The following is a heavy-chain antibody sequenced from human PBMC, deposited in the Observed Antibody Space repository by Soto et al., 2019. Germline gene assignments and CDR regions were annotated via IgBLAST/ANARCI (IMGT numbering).Heavy chain of an antibody. CDR2: IISPFTTS. J-gene: IGHJ6*02. CDR1: GGYFSNYA. Sequence: SVKVSCKTSGGYFSNYAINWVRQAPGQGLEWMGGIISPFTTSNYAQKFQVRVTSSADESTITASVEMNNLRSEHTGIYYSPVPTRYDKTAAGTTYHYRMDVWAQGTTVTVS. V-gene: IGHV1-69*13. D-gene: IGHD6-13*01. CDR3: PVPTRYDKTAAGTTYHYRMDV.